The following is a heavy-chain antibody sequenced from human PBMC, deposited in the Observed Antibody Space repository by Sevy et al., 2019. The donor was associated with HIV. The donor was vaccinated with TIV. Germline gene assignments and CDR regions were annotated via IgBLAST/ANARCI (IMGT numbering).Heavy chain of an antibody. CDR1: GYTFTSYG. Sequence: ASVKVSCKASGYTFTSYGISWVRQAPGQGLEWMGWISAYNGNTNYAQKLQGRVTMTTDTSTSTAYMELSSLRSDDTAVYYCARDILSRFRYYDDSSGYYDYWGQGTLVTVSS. D-gene: IGHD3-22*01. V-gene: IGHV1-18*04. CDR2: ISAYNGNT. J-gene: IGHJ4*02. CDR3: ARDILSRFRYYDDSSGYYDY.